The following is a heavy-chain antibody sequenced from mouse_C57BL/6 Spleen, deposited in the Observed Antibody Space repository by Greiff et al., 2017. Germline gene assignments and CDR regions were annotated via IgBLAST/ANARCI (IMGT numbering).Heavy chain of an antibody. D-gene: IGHD1-1*01. CDR3: ARGDYGSSSFDY. CDR2: INYDGSST. V-gene: IGHV5-16*01. J-gene: IGHJ2*01. CDR1: GFTFSDYY. Sequence: EVQLVESEGGLVQPGSSMKLSCTASGFTFSDYYMAWVRQVPEKGLEWVANINYDGSSTYYLDSLKSRFIISRDNAKNILYLQMSSLKSEDTATYYCARGDYGSSSFDYWGQGTTLTVSS.